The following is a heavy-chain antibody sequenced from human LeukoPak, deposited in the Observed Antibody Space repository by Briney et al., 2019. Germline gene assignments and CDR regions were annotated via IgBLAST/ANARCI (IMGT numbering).Heavy chain of an antibody. CDR3: ARAGMLYYYYYMDV. D-gene: IGHD3-10*01. V-gene: IGHV3-20*04. Sequence: PGGSLRLSCAASGFTFDDYGMSWVRQAPGKGLERVSGINWNGGSTGYADSVKGRFTISRDNAKNSLYLQMNSLRAEDTALYYCARAGMLYYYYYMDVWGKGTTVTVSS. CDR1: GFTFDDYG. J-gene: IGHJ6*03. CDR2: INWNGGST.